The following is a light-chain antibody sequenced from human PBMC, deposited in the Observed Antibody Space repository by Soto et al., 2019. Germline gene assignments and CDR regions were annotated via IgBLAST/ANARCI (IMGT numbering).Light chain of an antibody. Sequence: QSALTQPASVSGSPGQSITISCTGTSSDVGGYNYVSWYQQHPGKAPKLMIYEVSNRPSGVSNRFSGSKSGNTASLTISGLQDEDEADYYCISYTRSSTLEVFGGGTKRTGL. J-gene: IGLJ3*02. CDR1: SSDVGGYNY. V-gene: IGLV2-14*01. CDR3: ISYTRSSTLEV. CDR2: EVS.